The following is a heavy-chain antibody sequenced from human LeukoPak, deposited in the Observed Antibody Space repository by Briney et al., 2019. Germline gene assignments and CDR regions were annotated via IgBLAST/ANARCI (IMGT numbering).Heavy chain of an antibody. V-gene: IGHV4-34*01. Sequence: PSETLSLTCAVYGGSFSGYYWSWIRQPPGKGLEWIGYIYHSGSTYYNPSLKSRVTISVDRSKNQFSLKLSSVTAADTAVYYCARGPIVVVTAIRDAFDIWGQGTMVTASS. J-gene: IGHJ3*02. CDR3: ARGPIVVVTAIRDAFDI. D-gene: IGHD2-21*02. CDR2: IYHSGST. CDR1: GGSFSGYY.